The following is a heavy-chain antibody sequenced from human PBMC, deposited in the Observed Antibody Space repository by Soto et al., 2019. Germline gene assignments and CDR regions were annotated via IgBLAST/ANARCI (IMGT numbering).Heavy chain of an antibody. Sequence: QVQLQESGPGLVKPSQTLSLSCTVSGGSISSAAYYWSWIRQHPGKGLEWIGYISHSGSTYYTPSLKSRVIISADTSKNQFSLNLPSVTAADTAVYYCAREYTYGSNGFDCWGQGALVTVSS. CDR3: AREYTYGSNGFDC. CDR1: GGSISSAAYY. J-gene: IGHJ4*02. CDR2: ISHSGST. D-gene: IGHD5-18*01. V-gene: IGHV4-31*03.